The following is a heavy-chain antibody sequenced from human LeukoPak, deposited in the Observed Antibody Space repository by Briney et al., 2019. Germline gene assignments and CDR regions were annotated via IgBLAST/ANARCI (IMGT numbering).Heavy chain of an antibody. Sequence: GGSLRLSCAASGFTFDDYGMSWVRQAPGKGLEWVSGINWNGGSTGYADSVKGRFTISRDNAKNSLYLQVNSLGAEDTALYYCARGARGVSGYYFDFWGQGTLVTVSS. D-gene: IGHD3-10*01. CDR1: GFTFDDYG. J-gene: IGHJ4*02. V-gene: IGHV3-20*04. CDR3: ARGARGVSGYYFDF. CDR2: INWNGGST.